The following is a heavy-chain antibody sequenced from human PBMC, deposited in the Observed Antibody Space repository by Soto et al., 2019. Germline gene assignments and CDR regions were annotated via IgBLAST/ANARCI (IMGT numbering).Heavy chain of an antibody. Sequence: GGSLRLSCAASGFTFSSYDMHWVRQATGKGLEWVSAIGTAGDTYYPGSVKGRFTISRENAKNSLYLQMNSLRAEDTAVYYCARGRTSHGRPKSNYYGSGSYYRWGQGTLVTVSS. J-gene: IGHJ4*02. CDR3: ARGRTSHGRPKSNYYGSGSYYR. CDR1: GFTFSSYD. D-gene: IGHD3-10*01. CDR2: IGTAGDT. V-gene: IGHV3-13*01.